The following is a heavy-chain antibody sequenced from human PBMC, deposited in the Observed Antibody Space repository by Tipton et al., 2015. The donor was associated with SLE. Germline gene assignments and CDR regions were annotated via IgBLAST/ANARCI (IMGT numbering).Heavy chain of an antibody. Sequence: TLSLTCTVSGGSISSHYWSWIRQPPGKGLDWIGYIYYSGSTTYNPSLKSRVTISLDKSKNQFSLKLSSVTAADTAVYYCAREFLNPVTTVHYYFDLWGRGTLVTVSS. V-gene: IGHV4-59*11. CDR1: GGSISSHY. CDR3: AREFLNPVTTVHYYFDL. D-gene: IGHD4-11*01. CDR2: IYYSGST. J-gene: IGHJ2*01.